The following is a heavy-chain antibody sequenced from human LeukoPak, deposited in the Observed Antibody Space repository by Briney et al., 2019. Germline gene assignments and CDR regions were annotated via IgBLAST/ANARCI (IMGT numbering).Heavy chain of an antibody. J-gene: IGHJ4*02. V-gene: IGHV4-39*02. CDR1: GGPISTSTHY. Sequence: SETLSLTCTVSGGPISTSTHYWGWIRQPPGKGLEWIATIYYTGSSYYNPSLKSRVTISVDTSRNLFSLKLSSVTAADTAVYFCARNKGQLAPFDYWGQGTLVTVSS. D-gene: IGHD6-6*01. CDR3: ARNKGQLAPFDY. CDR2: IYYTGSS.